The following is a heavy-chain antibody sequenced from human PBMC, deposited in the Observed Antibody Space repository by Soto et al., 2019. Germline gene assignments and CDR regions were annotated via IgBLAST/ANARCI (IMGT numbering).Heavy chain of an antibody. V-gene: IGHV4-39*01. D-gene: IGHD2-15*01. CDR2: IYYSGST. CDR3: ARRVGYCSGGSCYGGPNFDY. J-gene: IGHJ4*02. CDR1: GGSISSSSYY. Sequence: SETLSLTCTVSGGSISSSSYYWGWIRQPPGKGLEWIGSIYYSGSTYYNPSLKSRVTISVDTSKNQFSLKLSSVTAADTAVYYCARRVGYCSGGSCYGGPNFDYWGQGTLVTVSS.